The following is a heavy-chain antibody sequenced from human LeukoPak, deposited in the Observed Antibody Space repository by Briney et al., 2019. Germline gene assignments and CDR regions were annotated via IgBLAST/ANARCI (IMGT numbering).Heavy chain of an antibody. Sequence: GGSLRLSCAASGFTFSSYAMSWVRQAPGKGLEWVSAISSSGGSTYYADSVKGRFTISRDNSKNTLYLQMNSLRAEDTAVYYCAKGAGGCSGGSCYLFDYWGQGTLVTVSS. J-gene: IGHJ4*02. CDR1: GFTFSSYA. D-gene: IGHD2-15*01. V-gene: IGHV3-23*01. CDR3: AKGAGGCSGGSCYLFDY. CDR2: ISSSGGST.